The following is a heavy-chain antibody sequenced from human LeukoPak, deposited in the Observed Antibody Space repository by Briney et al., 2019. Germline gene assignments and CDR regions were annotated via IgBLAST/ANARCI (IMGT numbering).Heavy chain of an antibody. D-gene: IGHD3-22*01. CDR1: GGSISSYY. CDR3: ARVCYYDSSYNYFDY. V-gene: IGHV4-4*07. CDR2: IYASGSA. J-gene: IGHJ4*02. Sequence: PSETLSLTYTVSGGSISSYYWSWIRQPAGKGLEWIGRIYASGSANYNPSLKSRVTMSVDTSKKQFSLKLSSVTAADTAVYYCARVCYYDSSYNYFDYWGQGTLVTVSS.